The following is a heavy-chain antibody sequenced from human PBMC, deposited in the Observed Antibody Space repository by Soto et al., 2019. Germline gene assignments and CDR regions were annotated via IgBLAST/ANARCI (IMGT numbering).Heavy chain of an antibody. CDR1: GESISSSSYY. V-gene: IGHV4-39*01. CDR2: IYYSGRT. J-gene: IGHJ4*02. Sequence: SETLSLTCIVSGESISSSSYYWGWIRQPPGKGLEWIGSIYYSGRTYYNPSFKSRVTISIDTSKNQFSLKLSSVTATDTAVYYCARQRTTVVTQAYFAHWGQGALVTVSS. CDR3: ARQRTTVVTQAYFAH. D-gene: IGHD2-21*02.